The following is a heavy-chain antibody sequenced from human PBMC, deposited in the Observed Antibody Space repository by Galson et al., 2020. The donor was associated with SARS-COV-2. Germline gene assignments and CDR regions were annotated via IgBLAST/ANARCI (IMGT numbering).Heavy chain of an antibody. CDR3: AKQGIAVNWYFDL. J-gene: IGHJ2*01. V-gene: IGHV5-10-1*01. CDR1: GYSFTSYW. Sequence: HGASLKISSKGSGYSFTSYWISWVRQMPGKRLEWMGRIAPSDSYTNYHTSFQGHVTISADKSISTAYLQWSSLKASDTAMYYCAKQGIAVNWYFDLWGRGTLVTVSS. CDR2: IAPSDSYT. D-gene: IGHD6-19*01.